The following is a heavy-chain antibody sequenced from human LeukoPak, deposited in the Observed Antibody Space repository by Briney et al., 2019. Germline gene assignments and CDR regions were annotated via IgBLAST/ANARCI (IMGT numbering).Heavy chain of an antibody. J-gene: IGHJ6*03. D-gene: IGHD3-22*01. CDR1: GYTFTSYH. CDR2: INPSGGTT. CDR3: ARGQPRWGYYDSSGYYYMDV. V-gene: IGHV1-46*01. Sequence: ASVKVSCKASGYTFTSYHMHWVRQAPGQGLEWMGIINPSGGTTNYAQKFRGRVTMTRDMSTSTVYMELSSLRSEDTAVYYCARGQPRWGYYDSSGYYYMDVWGKGTTVTVSS.